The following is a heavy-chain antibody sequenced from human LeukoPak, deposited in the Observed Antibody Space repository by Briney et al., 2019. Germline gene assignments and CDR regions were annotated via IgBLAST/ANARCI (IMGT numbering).Heavy chain of an antibody. Sequence: GGSLRLSCKGSGYSFTSYWIGWVRQMPGKGLEWMGIIYPGDSDTRYSRSFQGQVTISADKSISTAYLQWSSLKASDTAMYYCARLLEHKANWFDPWGQGTLVTVSS. CDR3: ARLLEHKANWFDP. CDR1: GYSFTSYW. J-gene: IGHJ5*02. D-gene: IGHD1/OR15-1a*01. CDR2: IYPGDSDT. V-gene: IGHV5-51*01.